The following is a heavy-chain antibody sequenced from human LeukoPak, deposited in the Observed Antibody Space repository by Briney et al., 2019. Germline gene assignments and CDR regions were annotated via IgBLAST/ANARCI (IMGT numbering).Heavy chain of an antibody. CDR1: VYTFTGYY. J-gene: IGHJ4*02. CDR2: INPNSGGT. D-gene: IGHD5-18*01. V-gene: IGHV1-2*02. Sequence: GAPVKVSCKASVYTFTGYYMHWVRQAPGQGLEWMGWINPNSGGTNYAQKFQGRVTMTRDTSISTAYMELSRLRSDDTAVYYCARVFGDEADTAMVTGYWGQGTLVTVSS. CDR3: ARVFGDEADTAMVTGY.